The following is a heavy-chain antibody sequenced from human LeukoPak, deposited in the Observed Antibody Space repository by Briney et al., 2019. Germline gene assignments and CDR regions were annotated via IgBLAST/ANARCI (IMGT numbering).Heavy chain of an antibody. CDR1: GYTFTSYY. J-gene: IGHJ5*02. V-gene: IGHV1-46*01. CDR2: INPSGGST. D-gene: IGHD3-10*01. CDR3: ATVLMVRGVIISWFDP. Sequence: SSVKVSCKASGYTFTSYYMHWVRQAPGQGLDWMGIINPSGGSTSNAQKVESRVSMTRDRYTSTVYMELSSLISEDTAVYYCATVLMVRGVIISWFDPWGQGTLVTVSS.